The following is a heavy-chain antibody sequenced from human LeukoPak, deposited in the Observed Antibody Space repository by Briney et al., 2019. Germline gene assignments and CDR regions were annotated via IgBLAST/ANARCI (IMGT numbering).Heavy chain of an antibody. CDR1: GFTLSDHY. V-gene: IGHV3-72*01. Sequence: PGGSLRLACAAYGFTLSDHYMDWYRQAPGKGLEWVGRSRDKANKYTTEYAASAKDRFTISRDGSKSSLYLQMNSLKTEDTAMYYCASWTSGYWGQGTLVTVSS. J-gene: IGHJ4*02. CDR3: ASWTSGY. CDR2: SRDKANKYTT. D-gene: IGHD3/OR15-3a*01.